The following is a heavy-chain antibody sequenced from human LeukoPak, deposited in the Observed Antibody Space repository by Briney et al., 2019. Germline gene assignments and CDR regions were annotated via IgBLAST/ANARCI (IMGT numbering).Heavy chain of an antibody. CDR1: GFTVSSNY. CDR2: IYSGGST. Sequence: GGSLRLSCAASGFTVSSNYMSWVRQAPGKGLEWVSVIYSGGSTYYADSVKGRFTISRDNSKNTLYLQMNSLRAEDTAVYYCARDRGYAWPEGFDYWGQGTLVTVSS. D-gene: IGHD5-12*01. V-gene: IGHV3-53*01. CDR3: ARDRGYAWPEGFDY. J-gene: IGHJ4*02.